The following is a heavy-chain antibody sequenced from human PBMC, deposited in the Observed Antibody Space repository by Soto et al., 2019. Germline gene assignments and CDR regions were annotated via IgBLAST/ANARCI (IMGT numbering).Heavy chain of an antibody. Sequence: PGESLKISCKGSGYSFTTYWIGWVRQMPGKGLEWMGIIYPGDSDTRYSPSFQGQVTISADKSISTAYLQWSSLKASDTAIYYCARTAAAGKYYYGVDVWGQGTTVTVSS. J-gene: IGHJ6*02. CDR3: ARTAAAGKYYYGVDV. CDR1: GYSFTTYW. V-gene: IGHV5-51*01. CDR2: IYPGDSDT. D-gene: IGHD6-13*01.